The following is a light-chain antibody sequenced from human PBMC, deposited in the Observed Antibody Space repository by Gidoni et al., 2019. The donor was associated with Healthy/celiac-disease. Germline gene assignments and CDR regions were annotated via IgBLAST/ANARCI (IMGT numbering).Light chain of an antibody. CDR2: EGS. J-gene: IGLJ2*01. CDR3: CSYAGSSTFMV. V-gene: IGLV2-23*03. Sequence: QSALTQPASVSGSPGQSITISCTGTSSDVGRSNLVSWYQQHPGKAPKLMMYEGSKRPSGVSNRFSGSKSGNTASLTISGLQAEDEADYYCCSYAGSSTFMVFGGGTKLTVL. CDR1: SSDVGRSNL.